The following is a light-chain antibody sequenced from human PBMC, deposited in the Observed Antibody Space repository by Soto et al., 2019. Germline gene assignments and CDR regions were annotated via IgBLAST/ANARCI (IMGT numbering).Light chain of an antibody. V-gene: IGKV1-39*01. Sequence: DIQMTQSPPSLSASVGDTVTITCRASQSISVHLNWYQQNPGKVPKLLLYAASNLQSGVTSRLSGSGSETDFALTISSLQPEDFETYYCQQSYITPYTFGQGTKLQIK. CDR1: QSISVH. J-gene: IGKJ2*01. CDR2: AAS. CDR3: QQSYITPYT.